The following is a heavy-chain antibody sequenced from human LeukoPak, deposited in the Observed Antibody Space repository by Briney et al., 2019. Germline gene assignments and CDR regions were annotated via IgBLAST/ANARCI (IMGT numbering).Heavy chain of an antibody. CDR1: GYTFTSYD. V-gene: IGHV1-8*01. J-gene: IGHJ6*03. CDR3: ARDLGGSSGWYWNYYYYMDV. CDR2: MNPNSGNT. D-gene: IGHD6-19*01. Sequence: ASVKVSCKASGYTFTSYDINWVRQATGQGLEWMGWMNPNSGNTGYAQEFQGRVTMTRNTSISTAYMELSSLRSEDTAVYYCARDLGGSSGWYWNYYYYMDVWGKGTTVTVSS.